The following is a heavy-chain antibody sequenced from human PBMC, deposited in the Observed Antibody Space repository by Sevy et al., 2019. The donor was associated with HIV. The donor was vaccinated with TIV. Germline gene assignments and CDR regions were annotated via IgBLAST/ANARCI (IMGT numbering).Heavy chain of an antibody. CDR1: GNTVSSNY. CDR2: IFASSNT. CDR3: ARAVEDYSDSSGWDWYFDL. V-gene: IGHV3-66*01. J-gene: IGHJ2*01. D-gene: IGHD3-22*01. Sequence: GGSLRLSCAVSGNTVSSNYMGWVRQAPGKGLQWVSGIFASSNTHFADSVKGRFSISRDNSKNTLSLQMNSLSAEDTAVYYCARAVEDYSDSSGWDWYFDLWGRGTLVTVSS.